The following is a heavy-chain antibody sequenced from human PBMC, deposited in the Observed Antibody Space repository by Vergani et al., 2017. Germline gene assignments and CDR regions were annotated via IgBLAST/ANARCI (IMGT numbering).Heavy chain of an antibody. CDR1: GFTFRIYG. J-gene: IGHJ6*03. V-gene: IGHV3-30*02. CDR3: ARSGYCAHGVCYMTYYYYMDV. CDR2: IRYDGTKR. D-gene: IGHD2-8*01. Sequence: QVQLVESGGGVVQPGGSLRLSCIASGFTFRIYGMHWVRQAPGKGLEWVAFIRYDGTKRFYGDSVKGRFTISRDNSKNTLYLQMSSLRVEDTAIYYCARSGYCAHGVCYMTYYYYMDVWGKGTAVTVSS.